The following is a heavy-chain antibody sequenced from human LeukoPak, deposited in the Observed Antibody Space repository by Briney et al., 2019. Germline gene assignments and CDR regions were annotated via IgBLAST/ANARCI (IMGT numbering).Heavy chain of an antibody. J-gene: IGHJ4*02. V-gene: IGHV3-23*01. CDR2: ISGSDGAT. Sequence: GGSLGLSCVGSGFTFSAYGMSWVRQAPGKGLESVSSISGSDGATSYADSVKGRFTISRDNSKNTLYLQMNSLRAEGTAVYYCAKDMRGVVLVPRAYYFDSWGQGTLVTVSS. CDR3: AKDMRGVVLVPRAYYFDS. D-gene: IGHD2-8*02. CDR1: GFTFSAYG.